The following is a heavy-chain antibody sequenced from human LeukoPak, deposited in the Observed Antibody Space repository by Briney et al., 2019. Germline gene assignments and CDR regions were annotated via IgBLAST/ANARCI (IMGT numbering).Heavy chain of an antibody. CDR2: VDPEDGET. D-gene: IGHD4-23*01. V-gene: IGHV1-69-2*01. J-gene: IGHJ4*02. Sequence: ASVKVSCKVSGYTFTDYYMHWVQQAPGRGLEWMGLVDPEDGETIYAEKFQGRVTITADTSTDTAYMELSSLRSEDTAVYYCATDSSPDGGNWGHYFDYWGQGTLVTVSS. CDR1: GYTFTDYY. CDR3: ATDSSPDGGNWGHYFDY.